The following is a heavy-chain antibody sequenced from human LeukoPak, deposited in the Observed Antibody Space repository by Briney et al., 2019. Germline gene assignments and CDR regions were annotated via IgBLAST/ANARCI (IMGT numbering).Heavy chain of an antibody. CDR1: GFTYSSYA. J-gene: IGHJ4*02. CDR2: ISGSGGST. V-gene: IGHV3-23*01. CDR3: ANFCSSTSCYTFDY. Sequence: GGSLRLSCAASGFTYSSYAMSGVRQAPGKGLEWVSAISGSGGSTYYADSVKGRFTISRDNSKNTLYLQMNSLRAEDTAVYYCANFCSSTSCYTFDYWGQGTLVTVSS. D-gene: IGHD2-2*02.